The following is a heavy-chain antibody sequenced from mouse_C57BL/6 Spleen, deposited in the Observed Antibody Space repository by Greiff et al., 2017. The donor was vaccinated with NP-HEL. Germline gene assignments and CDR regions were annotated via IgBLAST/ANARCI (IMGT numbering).Heavy chain of an antibody. J-gene: IGHJ3*01. CDR3: EKDYDYDPAWFAY. CDR1: GYAFSSSW. CDR2: IYPGDGDT. V-gene: IGHV1-82*01. Sequence: QVQLKESGPELVKPGASVKISCKASGYAFSSSWMNWVKQRPGKGLEWIGRIYPGDGDTIYNRKFKGKATLTADKSSSTAYMQLSSLTSEDSAVYFCEKDYDYDPAWFAYWGQGTLVTVSA. D-gene: IGHD2-4*01.